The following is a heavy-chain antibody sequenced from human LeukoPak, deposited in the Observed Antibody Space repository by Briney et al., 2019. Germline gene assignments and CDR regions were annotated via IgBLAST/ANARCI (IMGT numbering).Heavy chain of an antibody. Sequence: GASVKVSCKASGYTFSNYGISWVRQAPGQGLEWMGWISAYNGNTNYAQKLQGRVTMTTDTSTSTAYMELRSLRSDDTAVYYCARSLSTYYYDSSGYFNYYYYMDVWGKGTTVTVSS. D-gene: IGHD3-22*01. CDR3: ARSLSTYYYDSSGYFNYYYYMDV. CDR2: ISAYNGNT. V-gene: IGHV1-18*01. J-gene: IGHJ6*03. CDR1: GYTFSNYG.